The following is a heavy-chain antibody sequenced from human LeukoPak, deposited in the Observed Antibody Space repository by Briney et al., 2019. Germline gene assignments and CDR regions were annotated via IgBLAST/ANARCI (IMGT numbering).Heavy chain of an antibody. J-gene: IGHJ4*02. CDR3: ARGEYGSGSYHIDY. D-gene: IGHD3-10*01. Sequence: GGSLRLSCAASGFTLSSYEMNWVRQAPGKGLEWVSYMSSSGRTIYYADSVKGRFTISRDNAKNSLYLQMNSLRAEDTAVYYCARGEYGSGSYHIDYWGQGTLVTVSS. V-gene: IGHV3-48*03. CDR1: GFTLSSYE. CDR2: MSSSGRTI.